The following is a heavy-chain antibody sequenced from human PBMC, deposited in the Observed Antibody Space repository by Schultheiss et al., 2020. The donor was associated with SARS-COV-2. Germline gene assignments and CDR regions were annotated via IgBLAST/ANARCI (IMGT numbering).Heavy chain of an antibody. CDR1: GFTFSSYW. D-gene: IGHD4-23*01. V-gene: IGHV3-7*01. Sequence: GGSLRLSCAASGFTFSSYWMSWVRQAPGKGLEWVANIKQDGSEKYYADSVKGRFTISRDNSKNTLYLQMNSLRAEDTAVYYCAEGRMTTVVTAFDYWGQGTLVTVSS. J-gene: IGHJ4*02. CDR3: AEGRMTTVVTAFDY. CDR2: IKQDGSEK.